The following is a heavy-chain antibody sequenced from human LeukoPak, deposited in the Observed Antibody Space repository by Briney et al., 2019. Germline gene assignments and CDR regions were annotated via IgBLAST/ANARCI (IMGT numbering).Heavy chain of an antibody. J-gene: IGHJ4*02. CDR2: IRYDGSNE. V-gene: IGHV3-30*02. D-gene: IGHD1-26*01. CDR3: ARDLRSGSY. Sequence: PGGSLRLSCAASGFTFSLYGMYWVRQAPGKGLEWVAYIRYDGSNENYADSVKGRFTISRDNSKNTLYLQMSSLRAEDTAVYHCARDLRSGSYWGQGTLVTVSS. CDR1: GFTFSLYG.